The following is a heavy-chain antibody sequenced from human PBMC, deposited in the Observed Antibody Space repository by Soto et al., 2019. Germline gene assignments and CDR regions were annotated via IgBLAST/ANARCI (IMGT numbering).Heavy chain of an antibody. CDR1: GYSFTSNS. CDR2: ISPYNGKT. D-gene: IGHD2-2*03. Sequence: QVQLVQSGAEVKKPGASVKVSCKTSGYSFTSNSIVWVRQAPGQGLEWMGWISPYNGKTEYEDKXQXRXNXPRDTSPRTGYMELRILTSDDTALYYCARDVWGGNCCDAFEVWGQGTMVTVSS. J-gene: IGHJ3*01. CDR3: ARDVWGGNCCDAFEV. V-gene: IGHV1-18*01.